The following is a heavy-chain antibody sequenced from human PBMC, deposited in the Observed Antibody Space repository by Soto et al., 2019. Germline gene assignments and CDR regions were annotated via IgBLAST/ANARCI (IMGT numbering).Heavy chain of an antibody. CDR1: GYTLTELS. CDR3: ATAPGGFLEWSNWFDP. D-gene: IGHD3-3*01. CDR2: FDPEDGET. Sequence: VSVKLSCKVSGYTLTELSMHWVRQAPRKGLEWMGGFDPEDGETIYAQKFQGRVTMTEDTSTDTAYMELSSLRSEDTAVYYCATAPGGFLEWSNWFDPWGQGTLVTVSS. J-gene: IGHJ5*02. V-gene: IGHV1-24*01.